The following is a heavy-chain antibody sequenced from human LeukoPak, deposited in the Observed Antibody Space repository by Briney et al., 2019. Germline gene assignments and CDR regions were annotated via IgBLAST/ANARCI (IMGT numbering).Heavy chain of an antibody. V-gene: IGHV3-53*01. CDR1: GFTVSSNS. J-gene: IGHJ3*02. CDR2: IYSDNT. CDR3: AKPRSQAYYYDSSPSWDAFDI. D-gene: IGHD3-22*01. Sequence: GGSLRLSCTVSGFTVSSNSMSWVRQAPGKGLEWVSFIYSDNTHYSDSVKGRFTISRDNSKNTLYLQMNSLRAEDTAVYYCAKPRSQAYYYDSSPSWDAFDIWGQGTMVTVSS.